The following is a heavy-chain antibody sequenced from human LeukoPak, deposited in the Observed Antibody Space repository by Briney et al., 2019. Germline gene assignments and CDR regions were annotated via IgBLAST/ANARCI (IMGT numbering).Heavy chain of an antibody. CDR1: GGTFSSYA. D-gene: IGHD2-15*01. J-gene: IGHJ3*01. Sequence: SVKVSCKASGGTFSSYAISWVRQAPGQGLEWMGRIIPIFGTANYAQKFQGRVTITTDESTSTAYMELSSLRSEDTAVYYCARENIHCSGGSCYSNGAFDVWGQGTMVTVSS. V-gene: IGHV1-69*05. CDR3: ARENIHCSGGSCYSNGAFDV. CDR2: IIPIFGTA.